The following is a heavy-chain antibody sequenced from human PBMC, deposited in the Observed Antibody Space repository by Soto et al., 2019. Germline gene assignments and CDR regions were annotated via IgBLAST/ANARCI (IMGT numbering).Heavy chain of an antibody. CDR1: AFTLSAYD. V-gene: IGHV3-13*05. CDR3: ARAYSGRLPRRADYYYAMDV. D-gene: IGHD2-15*01. J-gene: IGHJ6*02. CDR2: LGAADDP. Sequence: LRLSCAASAFTLSAYDMHWVRQPNGKGLEWVSALGAADDPYYLGSVKGRFTISRENAKNSLYLQMNNLRAGDTAVYYCARAYSGRLPRRADYYYAMDVWGQGTTVTVSS.